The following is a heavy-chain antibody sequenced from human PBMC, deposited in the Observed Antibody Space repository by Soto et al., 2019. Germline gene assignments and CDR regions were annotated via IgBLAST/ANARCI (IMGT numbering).Heavy chain of an antibody. J-gene: IGHJ1*01. Sequence: HPGGSLRLSCAASGFTFSSYWMHWVRQVPGKGPVWVSRIKNDGSGTYYADSVKGRLTMSRDNAKNTVYLQMNSLRAEDTAVYYCVRGDVDCYDGNGYLRWHCSQRSLVTGSS. CDR2: IKNDGSGT. CDR3: VRGDVDCYDGNGYLRWH. CDR1: GFTFSSYW. V-gene: IGHV3-74*01. D-gene: IGHD2-21*01.